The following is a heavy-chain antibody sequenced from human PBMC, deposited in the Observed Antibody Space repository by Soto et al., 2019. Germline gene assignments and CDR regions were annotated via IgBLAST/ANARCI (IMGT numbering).Heavy chain of an antibody. CDR2: IYHSGST. V-gene: IGHV4-30-2*01. Sequence: PSETLSLTCAVSGGSISSGGYSWSWIRQPPGKGLEWIGYIYHSGSTYYNPSLKSRVTISVDRSKNQFSLKLSSVTAADTAVYYCARFTDGGWFDPWGQGTLVTVSS. CDR3: ARFTDGGWFDP. CDR1: GGSISSGGYS. J-gene: IGHJ5*02.